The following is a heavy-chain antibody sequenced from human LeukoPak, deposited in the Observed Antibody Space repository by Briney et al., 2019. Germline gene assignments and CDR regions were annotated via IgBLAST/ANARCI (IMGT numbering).Heavy chain of an antibody. CDR1: GFTLSSNY. CDR3: AKDQGGIVDY. D-gene: IGHD2-15*01. Sequence: GGSPRLSCAASGFTLSSNYMSWVRQAPGKGLEWVSVIYSGGSTYYADSVKGRFTISRDNSKNTLYLQMNSLRAEDTAVYYCAKDQGGIVDYWGQGTLVTVSS. CDR2: IYSGGST. J-gene: IGHJ4*02. V-gene: IGHV3-66*02.